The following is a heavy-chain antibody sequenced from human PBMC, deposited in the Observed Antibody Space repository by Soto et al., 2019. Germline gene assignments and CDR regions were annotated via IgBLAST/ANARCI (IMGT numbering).Heavy chain of an antibody. CDR1: GGSISSYY. D-gene: IGHD3-10*01. V-gene: IGHV4-59*08. CDR3: ARLLWSRGDWFAP. CDR2: IYYSGST. Sequence: QVQLQESGPGLVKPSETLSLTCTVSGGSISSYYWSWIRQPPGKGLEWIGYIYYSGSTNYNPSLKSRVTISVDTSKNQFSLKLSSVTAADTAVYYCARLLWSRGDWFAPWGQGTLVTVSS. J-gene: IGHJ5*02.